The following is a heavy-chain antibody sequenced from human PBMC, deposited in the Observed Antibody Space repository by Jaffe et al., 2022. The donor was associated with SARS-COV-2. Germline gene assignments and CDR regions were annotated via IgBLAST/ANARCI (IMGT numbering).Heavy chain of an antibody. V-gene: IGHV3-30-3*01. CDR1: GFTFSSYA. Sequence: QVQLVESGGGVVQPGRSLRLSCAASGFTFSSYAMHWVRQAPGKGLEWVAVISYDGSNKYYADSVKGRFTISRDNSKNTLYLQMNSLRAEDTAVYYCAREPRDDLPGIAADRAFDIWGQGTMVTVSS. D-gene: IGHD6-13*01. CDR3: AREPRDDLPGIAADRAFDI. CDR2: ISYDGSNK. J-gene: IGHJ3*02.